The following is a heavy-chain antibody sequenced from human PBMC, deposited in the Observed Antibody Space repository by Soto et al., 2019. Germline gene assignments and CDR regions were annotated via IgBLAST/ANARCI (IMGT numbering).Heavy chain of an antibody. V-gene: IGHV4-59*01. Sequence: PSETLSLTCTVSGGSISSYYWSWIRQPPGKGLEWIGYIYYSGSTNYNPSLKSRVTISVDTSKNQFSLKLSSVTAADTAVYYCAICGGIVGARGAFDIWGQGTMVTVSS. CDR1: GGSISSYY. D-gene: IGHD1-26*01. CDR2: IYYSGST. J-gene: IGHJ3*02. CDR3: AICGGIVGARGAFDI.